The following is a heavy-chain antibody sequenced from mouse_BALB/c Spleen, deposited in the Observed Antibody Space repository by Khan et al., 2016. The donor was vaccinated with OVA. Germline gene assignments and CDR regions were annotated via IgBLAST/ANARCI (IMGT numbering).Heavy chain of an antibody. CDR1: GYTITSYS. J-gene: IGHJ2*01. CDR2: IIPYSGYT. CDR3: ARKSSRAAY. V-gene: IGHV1-4*01. D-gene: IGHD1-3*01. Sequence: QVQLKESGAELVKPSPSVSMSCKVTGYTITSYSTHWLIQRLAQGLVWIVYIIPYSGYTKYNQKLKNKATLTEDKSSSTAYMQLSSLTSEDSAVYYGARKSSRAAYWGQGTTLTVSS.